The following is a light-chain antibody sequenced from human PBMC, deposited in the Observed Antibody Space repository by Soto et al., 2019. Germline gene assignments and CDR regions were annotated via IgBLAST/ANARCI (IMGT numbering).Light chain of an antibody. Sequence: QPVLTQPPSASGTPGQRVTISCSGSSSNIGSNTVNWYQQLPGAAPKVLIYSNNQRPSGVPDRFSGSKSGTSASLAISGLQSEDEADYYCAAWDDSLNGGVFGGGTKLTVL. J-gene: IGLJ3*02. V-gene: IGLV1-44*01. CDR2: SNN. CDR3: AAWDDSLNGGV. CDR1: SSNIGSNT.